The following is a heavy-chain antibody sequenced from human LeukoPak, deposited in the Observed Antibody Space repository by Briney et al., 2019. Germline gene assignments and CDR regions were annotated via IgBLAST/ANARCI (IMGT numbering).Heavy chain of an antibody. CDR2: ISGSGGST. CDR1: GFTFSSYA. D-gene: IGHD3-22*01. V-gene: IGHV3-23*01. CDR3: ARVGYYYDSSGYYYYYYYMDV. J-gene: IGHJ6*03. Sequence: GGSLRLSCAASGFTFSSYAMSWVRQAPGKGLEWVSAISGSGGSTYYADSVKGRFTISRDNAKNSLYLQMNSLRAEDTAVYYCARVGYYYDSSGYYYYYYYMDVWGKGTTVTISS.